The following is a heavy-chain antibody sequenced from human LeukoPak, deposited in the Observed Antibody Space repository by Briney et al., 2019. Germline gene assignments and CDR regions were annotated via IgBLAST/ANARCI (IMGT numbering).Heavy chain of an antibody. CDR3: ARDQRGSGSYAPDY. CDR1: GFTFSTYS. Sequence: PGGSLRLSCAASGFTFSTYSMNWVRQAPGKGLEWLSSISSISSYIYYADSVKGRFTISRDNAKNSLYLQMNSLRDEDTAVYYCARDQRGSGSYAPDYWGQGTLVTVSS. D-gene: IGHD1-26*01. CDR2: ISSISSYI. V-gene: IGHV3-21*01. J-gene: IGHJ4*02.